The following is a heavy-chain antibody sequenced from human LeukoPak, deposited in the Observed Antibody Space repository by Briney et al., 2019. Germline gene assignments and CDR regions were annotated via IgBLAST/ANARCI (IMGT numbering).Heavy chain of an antibody. CDR2: INPSGGST. J-gene: IGHJ6*02. CDR1: GYTFTSYY. V-gene: IGHV1-46*01. CDR3: ARAPLLSSGSYYGMDV. Sequence: GASVKVSCKASGYTFTSYYMHWVRQAPGQGLEWMGIINPSGGSTSYAQKFQGRVTMTRDTSTSTVYMELSSLRSEDTAVYYCARAPLLSSGSYYGMDVWGQGTTVTVSS. D-gene: IGHD6-19*01.